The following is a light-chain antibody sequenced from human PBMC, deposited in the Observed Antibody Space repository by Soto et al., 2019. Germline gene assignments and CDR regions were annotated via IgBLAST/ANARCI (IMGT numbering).Light chain of an antibody. Sequence: QSALTQPASVSGSPGQSITISCTGTSSDVGGYNYVSWYQQHPGKAPKLMIYEVSNRPSGXSXXFSGSKSGNTASLTISGXXAXXXXXXXXXSYTSSSTRVFGGGTKLTVL. CDR1: SSDVGGYNY. CDR2: EVS. J-gene: IGLJ3*02. V-gene: IGLV2-14*01. CDR3: XSYTSSSTRV.